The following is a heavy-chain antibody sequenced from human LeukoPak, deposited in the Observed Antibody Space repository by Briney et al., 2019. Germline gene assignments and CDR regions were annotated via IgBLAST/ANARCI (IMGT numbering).Heavy chain of an antibody. CDR2: IYYSGST. D-gene: IGHD3-10*01. Sequence: KSSETLSLTCTVSGGSISSYYWSWIRQPPGKGLEWIGYIYYSGSTNYNPSLKSRVTISVDTSKNQFSLKLSSVTAADTAVYYCARDQISYYYGSGRGRAFDIWGQGTMVTVSS. V-gene: IGHV4-59*01. CDR3: ARDQISYYYGSGRGRAFDI. CDR1: GGSISSYY. J-gene: IGHJ3*02.